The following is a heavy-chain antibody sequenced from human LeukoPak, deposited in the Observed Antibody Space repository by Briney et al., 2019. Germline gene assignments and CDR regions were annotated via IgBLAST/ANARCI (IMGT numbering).Heavy chain of an antibody. CDR1: GFTFNDAW. CDR3: TTSHYYDSSGYYWAIGY. J-gene: IGHJ4*02. CDR2: IKNKVDGGTT. D-gene: IGHD3-22*01. Sequence: PGGSLRLSCAASGFTFNDAWMSWVRQAPGKGLEWVGRIKNKVDGGTTEYAAPVKGRFTISRDDSKNTLYVQMNSLKTEDTAVYYCTTSHYYDSSGYYWAIGYWGQGTLVTVSP. V-gene: IGHV3-15*01.